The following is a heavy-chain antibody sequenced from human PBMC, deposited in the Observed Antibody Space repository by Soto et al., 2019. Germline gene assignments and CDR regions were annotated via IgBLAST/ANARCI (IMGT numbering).Heavy chain of an antibody. J-gene: IGHJ6*02. CDR3: ARDHYYGSGRNYYGMDV. CDR2: IIPIFGTA. CDR1: GGTFSSSA. D-gene: IGHD3-10*01. V-gene: IGHV1-69*06. Sequence: GASVKVSCKASGGTFSSSAISWARQAPGQGLEWMGGIIPIFGTANYAQKSQGRVTITADKSTSTAYMELSSLRSEDTAVYYCARDHYYGSGRNYYGMDVWGQGTTVTVSS.